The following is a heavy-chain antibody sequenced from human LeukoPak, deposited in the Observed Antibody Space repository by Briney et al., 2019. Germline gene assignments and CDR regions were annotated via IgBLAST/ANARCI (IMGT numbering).Heavy chain of an antibody. CDR1: GGSLSSSSYY. V-gene: IGHV4-39*07. J-gene: IGHJ4*02. Sequence: SETLSLTCTVSGGSLSSSSYYWGWIRQPPGKGLEWIGSIYYSGSTYYNLSLKSRVTISVGTSKNQFSLKLSSVTAADTAVYYCASPGTPDYWGQGTLVTVSS. D-gene: IGHD1-1*01. CDR2: IYYSGST. CDR3: ASPGTPDY.